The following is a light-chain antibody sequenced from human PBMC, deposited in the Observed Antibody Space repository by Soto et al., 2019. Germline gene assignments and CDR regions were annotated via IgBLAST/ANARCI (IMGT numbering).Light chain of an antibody. CDR1: SSDVGGYNF. CDR2: DVT. CDR3: CSYTSSTPYV. Sequence: QSVLTQPASVSGSPGQSITISCTGTSSDVGGYNFVIWYQQYPGKAPKLVIHDVTRRPSGVSNRFSGSKSGTTASLTISGLQAEDEADYYCCSYTSSTPYVFGTGTKVTVL. V-gene: IGLV2-14*01. J-gene: IGLJ1*01.